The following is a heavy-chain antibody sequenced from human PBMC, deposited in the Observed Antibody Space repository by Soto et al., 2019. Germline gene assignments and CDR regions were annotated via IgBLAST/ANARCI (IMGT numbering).Heavy chain of an antibody. CDR2: IYYRGST. CDR1: GGSISSGPYF. J-gene: IGHJ5*01. D-gene: IGHD6-13*01. Sequence: QVQLQESGPGLVKPSQTLSLTWTVSGGSISSGPYFWSWIRQHPGRGLEWIGYIYYRGSTYYNPSLESRLRTSVDTSTNLCSLNLTSVTAAETAFYYCARRERYSSSWALFGSWGQGVLVTVSS. V-gene: IGHV4-31*02. CDR3: ARRERYSSSWALFGS.